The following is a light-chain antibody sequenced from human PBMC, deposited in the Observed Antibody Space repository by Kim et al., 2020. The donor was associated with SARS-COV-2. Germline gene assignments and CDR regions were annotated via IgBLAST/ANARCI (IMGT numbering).Light chain of an antibody. V-gene: IGLV3-21*01. CDR2: YDS. CDR3: QVWDSGSDHVV. Sequence: PGKTARVACGGNNIESQTMHWYQQKPGQAPVLVIHYDSGRPSGIPGRISGSNSGDTATLTISRVEAGDEADYYCQVWDSGSDHVVFGGGTQLTVL. CDR1: NIESQT. J-gene: IGLJ2*01.